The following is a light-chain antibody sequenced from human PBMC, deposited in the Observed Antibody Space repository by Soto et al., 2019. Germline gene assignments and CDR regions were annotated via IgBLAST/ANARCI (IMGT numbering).Light chain of an antibody. CDR2: DVS. J-gene: IGLJ1*01. CDR3: CSYAGSYFYV. V-gene: IGLV2-11*01. Sequence: QSALTRPRSVSGSPGQSVAISCTGSSSDVGGYNSVSWYQQHPGKAPKLMIYDVSKRPSGVPDRFFGSKSGNTASLTISGLQAEDEADYYCCSYAGSYFYVFGTGTKVTVL. CDR1: SSDVGGYNS.